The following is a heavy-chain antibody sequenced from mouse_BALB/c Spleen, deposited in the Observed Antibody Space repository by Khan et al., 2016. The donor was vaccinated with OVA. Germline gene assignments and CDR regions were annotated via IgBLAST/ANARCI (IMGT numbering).Heavy chain of an antibody. CDR2: ISTYYGDA. CDR1: GYTFTDFT. CDR3: ARGGGGNRFLY. Sequence: QVQLQQSGAELVRPGVSVKISCKGSGYTFTDFTIHWVKQSHAMSLEWIGVISTYYGDADYNQKFKGKATMTVDKSSNTAYMDLARVTSEDSAIYYCARGGGGNRFLYWGQGTLVTVSA. V-gene: IGHV1S137*01. J-gene: IGHJ3*01.